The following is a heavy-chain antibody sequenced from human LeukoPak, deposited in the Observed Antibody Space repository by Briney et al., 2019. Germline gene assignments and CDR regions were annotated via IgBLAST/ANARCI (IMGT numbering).Heavy chain of an antibody. CDR1: GFTFSVYA. D-gene: IGHD5-12*01. J-gene: IGHJ4*02. Sequence: GGSLRLSCAASGFTFSVYAMHWVRQAPGKGLEWVTSISYDGSDKYFADSVKGRFTISRDNSKNTLFLQMNSLRVEDTAVYYCARSVDIVATIDYWGQGTLVTVSS. CDR2: ISYDGSDK. CDR3: ARSVDIVATIDY. V-gene: IGHV3-30*04.